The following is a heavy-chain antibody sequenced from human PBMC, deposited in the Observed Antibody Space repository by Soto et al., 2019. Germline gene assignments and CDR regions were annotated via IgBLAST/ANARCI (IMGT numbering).Heavy chain of an antibody. V-gene: IGHV3-33*01. Sequence: QVQLVESGGGVVQPGRSLRLSCAASGFTFSSYGMHWVRQAPGKGLEWVAVIWYDGSNKYYADSVKGRFTISRDNSKNTLYLQMNSLRAEDTAVYYCARDPPPWIAAAGRAHFDYRGQGTLVTVSS. D-gene: IGHD6-13*01. CDR3: ARDPPPWIAAAGRAHFDY. CDR2: IWYDGSNK. J-gene: IGHJ4*02. CDR1: GFTFSSYG.